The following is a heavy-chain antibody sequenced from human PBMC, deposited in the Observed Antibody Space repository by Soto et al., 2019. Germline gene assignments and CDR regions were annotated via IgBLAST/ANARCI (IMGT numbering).Heavy chain of an antibody. CDR2: IYYSGST. V-gene: IGHV4-59*01. CDR3: ARGGRVYAILHAFAI. CDR1: GGSISSYY. Sequence: SETLSLTCTVSGGSISSYYWSWIRQPPGKGLEWIGYIYYSGSTNYNPSLKSRVTISVDTSKNQFSLKLSSVTAADTAVYYCARGGRVYAILHAFAIWGQGTMVTVSS. D-gene: IGHD2-8*01. J-gene: IGHJ3*02.